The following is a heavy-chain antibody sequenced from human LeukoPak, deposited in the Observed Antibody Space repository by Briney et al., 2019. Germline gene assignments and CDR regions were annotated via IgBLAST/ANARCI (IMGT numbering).Heavy chain of an antibody. V-gene: IGHV1-8*03. Sequence: ASAKVSCKASGYTFTSYDINWVRQATGQGLEWMGWMNPNSGNTGYAQKFQGRVTITRNTSISTAYMELSSLRSEDTAVYYCARSGAKLLWFGARYYFDYWGQGTLVTVSS. CDR2: MNPNSGNT. CDR3: ARSGAKLLWFGARYYFDY. CDR1: GYTFTSYD. D-gene: IGHD3-10*01. J-gene: IGHJ4*02.